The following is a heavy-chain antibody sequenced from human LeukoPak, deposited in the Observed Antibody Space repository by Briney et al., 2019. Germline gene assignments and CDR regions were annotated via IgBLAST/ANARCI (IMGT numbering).Heavy chain of an antibody. CDR2: INPDSGGT. V-gene: IGHV1-2*02. CDR3: ARTYYFDSSGYPDY. Sequence: ASVKVSCKASGYTFIGYYMHWARQAPGQGLEWMGWINPDSGGTNYAQKFQDRVTMTRDTSISTAYMELSRLRSDDTAVYYCARTYYFDSSGYPDYWGQGTLVTVSS. CDR1: GYTFIGYY. J-gene: IGHJ4*02. D-gene: IGHD3-22*01.